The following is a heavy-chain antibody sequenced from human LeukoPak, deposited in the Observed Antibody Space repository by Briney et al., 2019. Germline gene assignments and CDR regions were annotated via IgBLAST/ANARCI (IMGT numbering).Heavy chain of an antibody. CDR1: SDSISSGRTF. CDR2: LYYDGRT. Sequence: SETLSLTCSVSSDSISSGRTFWGWIRQPPGKGLEWIGSLYYDGRTFYSPSFKSRITISVDTSKNQFSLTLSSVTATDTAVYYCARDCSGGSCYGAFDIWGQGTMVTVSS. V-gene: IGHV4-39*02. CDR3: ARDCSGGSCYGAFDI. J-gene: IGHJ3*02. D-gene: IGHD2-15*01.